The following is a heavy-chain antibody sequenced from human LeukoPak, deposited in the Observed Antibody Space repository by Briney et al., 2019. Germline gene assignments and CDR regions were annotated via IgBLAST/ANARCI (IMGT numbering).Heavy chain of an antibody. V-gene: IGHV4-4*02. D-gene: IGHD1-26*01. CDR2: ISLTGRT. J-gene: IGHJ4*02. CDR1: GGSITSTNW. Sequence: SESLSLTCGVSGGSITSTNWWSWVRQPPGRGLEWIGEISLTGRTNYNPSLIGRVIMSLDESRNQLSLTLTSVTAADTAMYYCTRESGPYCPFGYWGQGTLVVVPS. CDR3: TRESGPYCPFGY.